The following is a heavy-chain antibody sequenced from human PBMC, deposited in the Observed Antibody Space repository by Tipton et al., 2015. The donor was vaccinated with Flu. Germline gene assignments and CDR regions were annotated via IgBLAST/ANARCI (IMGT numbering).Heavy chain of an antibody. V-gene: IGHV3-7*03. CDR2: IKQDGSEK. J-gene: IGHJ3*01. CDR1: GFTFGDYA. CDR3: VRFSGGSELAPFDV. Sequence: SLRLSCTTSGFTFGDYAMSWVRQAPGKGLEWVANIKQDGSEKYYVDSVKGRFTISRDNTKNSLYLQMNSLRAEDTAVYFCVRFSGGSELAPFDVWGQGTMVTVSS. D-gene: IGHD2-15*01.